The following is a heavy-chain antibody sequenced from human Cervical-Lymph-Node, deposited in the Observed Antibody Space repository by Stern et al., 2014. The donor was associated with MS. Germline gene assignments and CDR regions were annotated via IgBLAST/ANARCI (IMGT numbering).Heavy chain of an antibody. V-gene: IGHV3-9*01. J-gene: IGHJ5*01. D-gene: IGHD6-13*01. CDR2: IGWNSATK. CDR1: PITFDDYG. Sequence: EVKLVDSGGGFVQPGRSLRLSCSASPITFDDYGFHWVRQVPGKGLEWDAGIGWNSATKVYADSVKCRFTISRDNARDSLYLQMNNLTPDDTALYYCAKSYSSSWSGWIDSWGQGILVTVSS. CDR3: AKSYSSSWSGWIDS.